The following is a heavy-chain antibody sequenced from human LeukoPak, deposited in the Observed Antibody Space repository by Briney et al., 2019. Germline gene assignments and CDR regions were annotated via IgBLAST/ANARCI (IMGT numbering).Heavy chain of an antibody. CDR3: ARVVVSPAARVYYYYYMDV. CDR1: GGSFSGYY. V-gene: IGHV4-34*01. D-gene: IGHD2-2*01. Sequence: SETLSLTCAVYGGSFSGYYWSWIRQPPGKGLEWIGEINHSGSTNYNPSLKSRVTISVDASKNQFSLKLSSVTAADTAVYYCARVVVSPAARVYYYYYMDVWGKGTTVTVSS. J-gene: IGHJ6*03. CDR2: INHSGST.